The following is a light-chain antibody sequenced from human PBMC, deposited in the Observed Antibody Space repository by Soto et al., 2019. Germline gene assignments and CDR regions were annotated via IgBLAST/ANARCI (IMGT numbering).Light chain of an antibody. Sequence: DIQVTQSPSTLSASVGDRVSITCRASQSISSWVAWYQQKPGKAPKALIYKASRLESGVPSRFSGSESGTEFTLTISSLQPYDFAAYYCQQYNTFPWTCGQGPKVEVK. CDR3: QQYNTFPWT. J-gene: IGKJ1*01. CDR1: QSISSW. CDR2: KAS. V-gene: IGKV1-5*03.